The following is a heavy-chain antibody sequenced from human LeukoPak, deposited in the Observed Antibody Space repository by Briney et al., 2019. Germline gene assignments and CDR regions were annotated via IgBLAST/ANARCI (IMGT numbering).Heavy chain of an antibody. CDR2: IISSSSYI. V-gene: IGHV3-21*01. D-gene: IGHD6-13*01. CDR3: AREEKSGYSSSWSYYYYGMDV. J-gene: IGHJ6*02. Sequence: GGSLRLSCAASGFTFSSYSMNWVRQAPGKGLEWVSSIISSSSYIYYADSVKGRFTISRDNAKNSLYLQMNSLRAEDTAVYYCAREEKSGYSSSWSYYYYGMDVWGQGTTVTVSS. CDR1: GFTFSSYS.